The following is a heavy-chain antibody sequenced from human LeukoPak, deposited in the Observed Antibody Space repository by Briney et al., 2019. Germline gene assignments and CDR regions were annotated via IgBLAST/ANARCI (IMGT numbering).Heavy chain of an antibody. CDR2: IYSGGST. Sequence: PGGSLRLSCAASGFTVSSNYMSWVRQAPGKGLEWVSVIYSGGSTYYADSVKGRFTISRDNSKNTLYLQMNSLRAEDTAVYYCARDGAPYYYDSSGYYLYNWFDPWGQGTLVTVSS. CDR3: ARDGAPYYYDSSGYYLYNWFDP. D-gene: IGHD3-22*01. CDR1: GFTVSSNY. V-gene: IGHV3-53*05. J-gene: IGHJ5*02.